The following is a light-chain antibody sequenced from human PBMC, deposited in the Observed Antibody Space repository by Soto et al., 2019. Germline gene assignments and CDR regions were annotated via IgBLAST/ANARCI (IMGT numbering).Light chain of an antibody. CDR2: KAS. J-gene: IGKJ2*01. CDR1: QSISSW. CDR3: QQYNSFSSYT. Sequence: DLQMTQSPSTLSASVGDRVTITCRASQSISSWLAWYQQKPGKAPKLLIYKASSLHVGVPSRFSGSGSGAEFTLTISSLQPDDFATYYCQQYNSFSSYTFGQGTKLEIK. V-gene: IGKV1-5*03.